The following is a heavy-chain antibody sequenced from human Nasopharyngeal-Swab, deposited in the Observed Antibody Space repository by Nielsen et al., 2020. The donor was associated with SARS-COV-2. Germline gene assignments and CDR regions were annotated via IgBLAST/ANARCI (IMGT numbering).Heavy chain of an antibody. J-gene: IGHJ4*02. CDR2: IRSKAYGGTT. Sequence: GESLKISCTASGFTFGDYAMSWFRQAPGKGLEWVGFIRSKAYGGTTEYAASVKGRFTISRDDSKSIAYLQMNSLKTEDTAVYYCTRAYYDDSSGYYLLRYFDYWGQGTLVTVSS. V-gene: IGHV3-49*03. CDR3: TRAYYDDSSGYYLLRYFDY. D-gene: IGHD3-22*01. CDR1: GFTFGDYA.